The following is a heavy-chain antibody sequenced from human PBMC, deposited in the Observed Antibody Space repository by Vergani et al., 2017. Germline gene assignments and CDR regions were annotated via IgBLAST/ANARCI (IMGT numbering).Heavy chain of an antibody. CDR1: GFTFTNFA. CDR3: AKDPATSMGF. CDR2: ISGSGGFT. V-gene: IGHV3-23*01. J-gene: IGHJ4*01. Sequence: EVQLLESGGNLVQPGGSLRLSCAASGFTFTNFAMTWVRQAPGEGLEWVSGISGSGGFTYYADSVKGRFTISRDNSKNTVYLQMNSLRAEDTAVYYCAKDPATSMGFGGQGILVTVSS. D-gene: IGHD5-18*01.